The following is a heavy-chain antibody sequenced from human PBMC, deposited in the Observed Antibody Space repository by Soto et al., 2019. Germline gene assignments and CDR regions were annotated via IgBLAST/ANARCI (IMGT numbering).Heavy chain of an antibody. CDR3: AKDRPMATNYHDAFDI. V-gene: IGHV3-23*01. J-gene: IGHJ3*02. D-gene: IGHD5-18*01. CDR2: ISGSGGST. CDR1: GFTFSSYA. Sequence: QPGGSLRLSCAASGFTFSSYAMSWVRQAPGKGLEWVSAISGSGGSTYYADSVKGRFTISRDNSKNTLYLQMNSLRAEDTAVYYCAKDRPMATNYHDAFDIWGQGTMVTV.